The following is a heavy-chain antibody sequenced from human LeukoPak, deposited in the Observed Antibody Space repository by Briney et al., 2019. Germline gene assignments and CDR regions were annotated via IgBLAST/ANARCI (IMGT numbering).Heavy chain of an antibody. D-gene: IGHD2-2*01. Sequence: GGSLRLSCAASGFTFSSYGMHWVRQAPGKGLEWVAFIRYDGSNKYYADSVKGRFTISRDNSKNTLYLQMNSLRAEDTAVYYCAKNPIVVVPAASILYYYYYYMDVWGKGTTVTISS. J-gene: IGHJ6*03. CDR3: AKNPIVVVPAASILYYYYYYMDV. CDR2: IRYDGSNK. CDR1: GFTFSSYG. V-gene: IGHV3-30*02.